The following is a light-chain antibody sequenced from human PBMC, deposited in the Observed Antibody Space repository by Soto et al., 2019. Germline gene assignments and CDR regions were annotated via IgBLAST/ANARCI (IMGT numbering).Light chain of an antibody. Sequence: QAVVTQKPSLTVSPGGTVTLTCRSSTGAVTSGHYPYWFQQKPGQAPRTLIYDTSNKHSWTPARFSGSLLGGKAALTLSGAQPEDEAEYYCLLSYSGARVRVFGTGTKVTVL. V-gene: IGLV7-46*01. J-gene: IGLJ1*01. CDR2: DTS. CDR1: TGAVTSGHY. CDR3: LLSYSGARVRV.